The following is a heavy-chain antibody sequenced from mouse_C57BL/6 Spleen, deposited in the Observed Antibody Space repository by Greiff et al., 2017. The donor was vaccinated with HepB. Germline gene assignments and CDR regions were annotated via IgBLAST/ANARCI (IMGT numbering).Heavy chain of an antibody. J-gene: IGHJ4*01. Sequence: QVQLQQPGTELVKPGASVKLSCKASGYTFTSYWMHWVKQRPGQGLEWIGNINPSNGGTNYNEKFKSKATRTVDKSSSTAYMQLSSLTSEDSAVYYCAREDGYYYAMDYWGQGTSVTVSS. V-gene: IGHV1-53*01. CDR1: GYTFTSYW. CDR2: INPSNGGT. D-gene: IGHD2-3*01. CDR3: AREDGYYYAMDY.